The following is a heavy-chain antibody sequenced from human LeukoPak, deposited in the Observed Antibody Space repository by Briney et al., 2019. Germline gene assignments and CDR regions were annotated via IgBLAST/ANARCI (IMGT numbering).Heavy chain of an antibody. D-gene: IGHD1-26*01. CDR1: GGSFSGYY. Sequence: PSVTLSLTCAVYGGSFSGYYWSWIRQPPGKGLEWIGEINHSGSTNYNPSLKSRVTISVDTSKNLFSLKLSSVTAADTAVYYCARGPFIVGATLDYWGQGTLVTVSS. CDR3: ARGPFIVGATLDY. CDR2: INHSGST. J-gene: IGHJ4*02. V-gene: IGHV4-34*01.